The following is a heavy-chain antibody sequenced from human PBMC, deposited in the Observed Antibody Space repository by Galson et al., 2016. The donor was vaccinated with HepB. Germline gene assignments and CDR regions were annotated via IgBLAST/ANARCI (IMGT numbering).Heavy chain of an antibody. J-gene: IGHJ3*02. CDR3: YIVSDALDI. CDR2: ITCSSSYI. CDR1: GFTFSSYT. Sequence: SLRLSCAASGFTFSSYTMNWVRQAPGKGLEWVSSITCSSSYIYYAHSVKGRFTISRDNAKNTLYLQMNSLRAEDTAVYYCYIVSDALDIWGQGTMVTVSS. V-gene: IGHV3-21*01. D-gene: IGHD5/OR15-5a*01.